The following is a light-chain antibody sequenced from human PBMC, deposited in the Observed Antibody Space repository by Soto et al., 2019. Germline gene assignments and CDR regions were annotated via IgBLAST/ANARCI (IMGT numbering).Light chain of an antibody. CDR2: DAS. CDR1: QSVSSTH. CDR3: QQFSSTPWT. J-gene: IGKJ1*01. Sequence: EIVLTQSPGTLSLSPGERATLSCRASQSVSSTHLAWYQQKPGRAPRLLIYDASSRATGIPDRFSGSGSGTDFTLTISRLEPEDFAVYYCQQFSSTPWTFGQGTKVDSK. V-gene: IGKV3-20*01.